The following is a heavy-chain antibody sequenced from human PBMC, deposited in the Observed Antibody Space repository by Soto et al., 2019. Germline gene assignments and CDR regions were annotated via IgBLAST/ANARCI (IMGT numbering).Heavy chain of an antibody. D-gene: IGHD3-10*01. CDR2: IYWDDDK. Sequence: SDPTLXNPTQTLTLTCTLSSFSLSTSGVGVGWFRQPPAKALERLALIYWDDDKRSSPSPQSRLTITEDTSKNQVVLTITNMDPGDAATYYCAHRPITVLLWFGENYWFDPWGQGTLVTV. CDR3: AHRPITVLLWFGENYWFDP. V-gene: IGHV2-5*02. J-gene: IGHJ5*02. CDR1: SFSLSTSGVG.